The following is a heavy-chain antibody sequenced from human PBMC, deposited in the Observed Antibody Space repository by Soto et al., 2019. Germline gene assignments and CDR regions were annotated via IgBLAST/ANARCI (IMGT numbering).Heavy chain of an antibody. CDR2: IYSGGST. J-gene: IGHJ4*02. CDR3: ARSHNFGWYYFKY. CDR1: GFTVSSNY. V-gene: IGHV3-53*05. D-gene: IGHD1-20*01. Sequence: SGGSLRLSCAASGFTVSSNYMSWVRQAPGKGLEWVSVIYSGGSTYYADSVKGRFTISRDNSKNTLYLQMNSLRPEDTAVYYCARSHNFGWYYFKYWGQGTLVTVSS.